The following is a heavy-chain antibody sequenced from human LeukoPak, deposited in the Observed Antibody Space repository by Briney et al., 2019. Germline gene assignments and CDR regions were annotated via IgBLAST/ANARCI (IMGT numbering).Heavy chain of an antibody. CDR1: GLTVSTNY. V-gene: IGHV3-66*02. D-gene: IGHD2-15*01. Sequence: EGSLRLSCAASGLTVSTNYMSWVRQTPGKGPEWVSVIYSGGDTYYADSVKGRFTISRDNSKNTLHLQMNSLRAEDTAVYYCARRVGPATQWFDPWGQGTLVTVSS. J-gene: IGHJ5*02. CDR3: ARRVGPATQWFDP. CDR2: IYSGGDT.